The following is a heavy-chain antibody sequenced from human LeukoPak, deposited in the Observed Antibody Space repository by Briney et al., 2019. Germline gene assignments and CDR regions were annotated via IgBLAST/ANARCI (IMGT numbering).Heavy chain of an antibody. CDR2: ISYDGSNK. D-gene: IGHD3-10*01. V-gene: IGHV3-30*03. J-gene: IGHJ4*02. Sequence: LSLTCAVYGGSFSGYYWSWIRQPPGKGLEWVAVISYDGSNKYYADSVKGRFTISRDNSKNTLYLQMNSLRAEDTAAYYCARDFTGVRVFDYWGQGTLVTVSS. CDR1: GGSFSGYY. CDR3: ARDFTGVRVFDY.